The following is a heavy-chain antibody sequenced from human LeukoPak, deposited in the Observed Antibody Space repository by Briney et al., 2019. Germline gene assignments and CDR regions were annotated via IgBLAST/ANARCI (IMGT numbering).Heavy chain of an antibody. CDR3: AREGAGGLDTDTFDY. J-gene: IGHJ4*02. Sequence: SQTLSLTCTVSGGSISSGSYYWSWIRQPAGKGLEWIGRIYTSGSTNYNPSLKSRVTISVYTSKNQFSLKLSSVTAADTAVYYCAREGAGGLDTDTFDYWGQGTLVTVSS. CDR2: IYTSGST. D-gene: IGHD5-18*01. CDR1: GGSISSGSYY. V-gene: IGHV4-61*02.